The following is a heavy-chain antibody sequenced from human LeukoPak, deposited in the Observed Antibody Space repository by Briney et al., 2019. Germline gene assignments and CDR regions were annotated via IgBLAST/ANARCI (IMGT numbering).Heavy chain of an antibody. CDR2: ISSSSSYI. CDR3: ARGIAVAGGTDY. CDR1: GFTFSSYS. Sequence: GGSLRLSCAASGFTFSSYSMNWVRQAPGKGLEWVSFISSSSSYIYYADSMKGRFTISRDKDKKSLYLQMNSLRAEDTAVYYCARGIAVAGGTDYWGQGTLVTVSS. D-gene: IGHD6-19*01. V-gene: IGHV3-21*01. J-gene: IGHJ4*02.